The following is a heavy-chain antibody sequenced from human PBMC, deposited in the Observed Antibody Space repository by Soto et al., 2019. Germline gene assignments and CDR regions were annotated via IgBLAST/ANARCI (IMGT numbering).Heavy chain of an antibody. J-gene: IGHJ1*01. D-gene: IGHD3-10*01. CDR1: GFTFSDYY. Sequence: PGGSLRLSCAASGFTFSDYYMSWIRQAPGKGLEWVSYISSSSSYTNYADSVKGRFTISRDNAKNSLYLQMNSLRAEDTAVYYCARGRRAYGPGILGYCGQGTLVTGAS. CDR2: ISSSSSYT. CDR3: ARGRRAYGPGILGY. V-gene: IGHV3-11*05.